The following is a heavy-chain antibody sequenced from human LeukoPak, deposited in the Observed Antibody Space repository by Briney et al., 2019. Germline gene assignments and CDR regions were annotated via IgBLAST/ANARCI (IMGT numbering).Heavy chain of an antibody. CDR2: ISSSSSYI. J-gene: IGHJ4*02. CDR3: ASVRDGYNYYY. V-gene: IGHV3-21*01. Sequence: GGSLRLSRAASGFTFSSYSMNWVRQAPGKGLEWVSSISSSSSYIYYADSVKGRFTISRDNPKNSLYLQMNSLRAKDTAVYYFASVRDGYNYYYWGQGTLVTVSS. D-gene: IGHD5-24*01. CDR1: GFTFSSYS.